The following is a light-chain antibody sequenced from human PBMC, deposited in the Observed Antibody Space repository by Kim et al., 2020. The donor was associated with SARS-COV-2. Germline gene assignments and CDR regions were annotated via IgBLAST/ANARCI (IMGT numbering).Light chain of an antibody. CDR2: GAS. V-gene: IGKV3-15*01. CDR1: QSVSRN. CDR3: QHYDNWPLT. Sequence: VSPGERVTLSCRASQSVSRNLAWYQHKPGQAPRLLIYGASTRATDIPVRFSGSGSGTEFTLTISSLQSEDFADYFCQHYDNWPLTFGGGTKVDIK. J-gene: IGKJ4*01.